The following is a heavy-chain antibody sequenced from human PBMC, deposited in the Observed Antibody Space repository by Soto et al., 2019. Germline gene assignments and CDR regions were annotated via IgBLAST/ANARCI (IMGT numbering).Heavy chain of an antibody. J-gene: IGHJ6*02. V-gene: IGHV3-23*01. CDR3: ARGPRAPPHHDYGMDV. CDR2: ISGGGGTT. CDR1: GFTFSSHV. Sequence: EVQLLESGGGLVQPGGSLRLSCAASGFTFSSHVMNWVRQAPGKGLEWVAAISGGGGTTFYGDSVEGRFTMSRDNSKNTLFLQRNSLRAEDTAVYYCARGPRAPPHHDYGMDVWGQGTTVTVSS.